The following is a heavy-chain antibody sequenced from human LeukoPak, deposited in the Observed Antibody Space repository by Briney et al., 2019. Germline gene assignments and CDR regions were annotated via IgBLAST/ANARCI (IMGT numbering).Heavy chain of an antibody. CDR2: INPSGGST. V-gene: IGHV1-46*01. CDR1: GCTFTSYY. D-gene: IGHD5-24*01. J-gene: IGHJ4*02. CDR3: ARVLNGYNIRDYFDY. Sequence: ASVKVSCKASGCTFTSYYIHWVRQAPGQGLEWMGLINPSGGSTNYAQKFQGRVTMTRDTSTSTVYMELSSLRSDDTAVYYCARVLNGYNIRDYFDYWGQGTLVTVSS.